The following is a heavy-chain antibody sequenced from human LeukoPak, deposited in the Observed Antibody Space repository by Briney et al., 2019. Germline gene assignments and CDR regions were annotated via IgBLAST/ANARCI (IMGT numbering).Heavy chain of an antibody. J-gene: IGHJ4*02. D-gene: IGHD3-10*01. V-gene: IGHV4-59*01. CDR1: GGSISSYY. Sequence: SETLSLTCTVSGGSISSYYWSWIRQPPGKGLEWIGYIYYSGSTNYNPSLKSRVTISVDTSKNQFSLKLSSVTAADTAVCYCARDRDNRWFGDYGYWGQGTLVTVSS. CDR3: ARDRDNRWFGDYGY. CDR2: IYYSGST.